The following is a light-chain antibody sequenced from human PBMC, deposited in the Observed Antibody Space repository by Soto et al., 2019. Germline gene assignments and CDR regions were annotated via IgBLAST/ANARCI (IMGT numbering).Light chain of an antibody. V-gene: IGKV1-39*01. J-gene: IGKJ1*01. CDR2: AAS. CDR3: QQSYSTPRT. Sequence: DSQMTQSPSSLSASVGDIVTITCRASQSITTYLNWYQQKPGKAPKTLIYAASNLKSGVPSRFSGSGSGTDFTLTISSLQPEDFATYYCQQSYSTPRTFGQGTKVEIK. CDR1: QSITTY.